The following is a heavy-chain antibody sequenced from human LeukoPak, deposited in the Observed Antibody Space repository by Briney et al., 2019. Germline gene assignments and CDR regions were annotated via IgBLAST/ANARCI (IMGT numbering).Heavy chain of an antibody. Sequence: PGRSLRLSCAASGFTFSSYAMHWVREAPGKGREWVAVISYEGSNKYYADSVKGRFTISRDNSKNTLYLQMKSLRTEDTAVYYCARGGPDPAPPDYWGQGTLVPVSS. CDR3: ARGGPDPAPPDY. CDR1: GFTFSSYA. J-gene: IGHJ4*02. CDR2: ISYEGSNK. V-gene: IGHV3-30-3*01.